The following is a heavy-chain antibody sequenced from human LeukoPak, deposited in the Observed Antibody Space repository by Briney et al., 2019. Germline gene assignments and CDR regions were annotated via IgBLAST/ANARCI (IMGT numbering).Heavy chain of an antibody. CDR3: ARDQQQLDSHLFYFDY. D-gene: IGHD6-13*01. CDR1: GFTFSSYA. V-gene: IGHV3-30-3*01. CDR2: ISYDGSNK. J-gene: IGHJ4*02. Sequence: GSLRLSCAASGFTFSSYAMHWVRQAPGKGLEWVAVISYDGSNKYYADSVKGRFTISRDNSKNTLYLQMNSLRAEDTAVYYCARDQQQLDSHLFYFDYWGQGTLVTVSS.